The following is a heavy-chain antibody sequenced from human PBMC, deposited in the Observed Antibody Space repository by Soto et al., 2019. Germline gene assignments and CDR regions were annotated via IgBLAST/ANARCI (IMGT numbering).Heavy chain of an antibody. V-gene: IGHV4-59*01. CDR1: GSSISSYY. CDR3: TRVGGYYGDYPNFDY. Sequence: SETLSLTCRVSGSSISSYYWSWLRQPPGKGLEWIGNIYYTGSTNYHPSLKSRVIMSVESSKKQFSLRLNSVTAADTAVYYCTRVGGYYGDYPNFDYWGLGALVTVSS. D-gene: IGHD4-17*01. J-gene: IGHJ4*02. CDR2: IYYTGST.